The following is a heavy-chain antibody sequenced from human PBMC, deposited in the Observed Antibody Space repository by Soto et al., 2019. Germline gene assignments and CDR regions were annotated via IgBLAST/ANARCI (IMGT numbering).Heavy chain of an antibody. J-gene: IGHJ4*02. CDR2: INHSGST. V-gene: IGHV4-34*01. CDR3: ARTMYYYDSSGYDY. CDR1: GGSFSGYY. D-gene: IGHD3-22*01. Sequence: SETLSLTCAVYGGSFSGYYWSWIRQPPGKGLEWIGEINHSGSTNYNPSLKSRVTISVDTSKNQFSLKLSSVTAADTAVYYCARTMYYYDSSGYDYWGQGTLVTVSS.